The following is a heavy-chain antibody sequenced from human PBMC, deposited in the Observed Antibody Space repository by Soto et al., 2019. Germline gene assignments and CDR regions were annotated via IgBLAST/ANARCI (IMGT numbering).Heavy chain of an antibody. CDR3: ARIPQRIYGDYGHRGVDY. V-gene: IGHV4-34*01. J-gene: IGHJ4*02. CDR1: GGSFSGYY. Sequence: QVQLQQWGAGLLKPSETLSLTCAVYGGSFSGYYWSWIRQPPGKGLEWIGEINHSGSTNYNPSLKSRVTVSVDTTKNQFSLTLSSVTAADTAVYYCARIPQRIYGDYGHRGVDYWGQGTLVTVSS. CDR2: INHSGST. D-gene: IGHD4-17*01.